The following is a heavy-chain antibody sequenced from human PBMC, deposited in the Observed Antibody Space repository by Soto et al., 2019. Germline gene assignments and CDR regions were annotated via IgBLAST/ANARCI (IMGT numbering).Heavy chain of an antibody. V-gene: IGHV3-30-3*01. D-gene: IGHD3-10*01. CDR2: ISYDGSNK. CDR1: GFTFSSYA. CDR3: ARDNQWFGELTLDY. Sequence: QVQLVESGGGVVQPGRSLRLSCAASGFTFSSYAMHWVRQAPGKGLEWGAVISYDGSNKYYADSVKGRFTISSDNSMNTLYLQMNSLRAEDTAVYYCARDNQWFGELTLDYWGQGTLVTVSS. J-gene: IGHJ4*02.